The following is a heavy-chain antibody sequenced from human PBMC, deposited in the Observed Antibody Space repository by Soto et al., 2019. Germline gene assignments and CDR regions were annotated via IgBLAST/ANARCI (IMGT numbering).Heavy chain of an antibody. CDR2: IYYSGST. Sequence: SETLSLTCTVSGGSISSSSYYWGWIRQPPGKGLEWIGSIYYSGSTYYNPSLKSRVTISVDTSKNQFSLKLSSVTAADTAVYYCARHYYCSSTSCYLWWFDPWGQGTLVTVSS. V-gene: IGHV4-39*01. CDR1: GGSISSSSYY. J-gene: IGHJ5*02. D-gene: IGHD2-2*01. CDR3: ARHYYCSSTSCYLWWFDP.